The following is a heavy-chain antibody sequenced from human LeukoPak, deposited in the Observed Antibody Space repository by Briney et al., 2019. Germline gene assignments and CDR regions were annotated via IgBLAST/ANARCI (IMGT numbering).Heavy chain of an antibody. J-gene: IGHJ4*02. D-gene: IGHD3-22*01. Sequence: ARGSLRLSCAASGFTFSSYSMNWVRQAPGKGLEWVSSISSSSVYIYYADSVKGRLTISRDNAKYSLYLQMNSLRAEDTAVYYCAKRVSSGSCYFDYWGRGTLVTVPS. V-gene: IGHV3-21*01. CDR2: ISSSSVYI. CDR1: GFTFSSYS. CDR3: AKRVSSGSCYFDY.